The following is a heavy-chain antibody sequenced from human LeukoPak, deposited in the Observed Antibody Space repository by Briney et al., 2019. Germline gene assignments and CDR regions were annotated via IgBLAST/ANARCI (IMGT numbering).Heavy chain of an antibody. CDR1: RFSFSNSA. J-gene: IGHJ4*02. Sequence: PGGSLRLSCAASRFSFSNSAMSWVRQPPGRRLEWVSTITTTVGDTHYADSVKGRFTVSRDDSKGTLFLQMNSLRAEDTGVYYCAKRPYGSGGGHFDHWGQGTLAIVSS. D-gene: IGHD3-10*01. CDR2: ITTTVGDT. V-gene: IGHV3-23*01. CDR3: AKRPYGSGGGHFDH.